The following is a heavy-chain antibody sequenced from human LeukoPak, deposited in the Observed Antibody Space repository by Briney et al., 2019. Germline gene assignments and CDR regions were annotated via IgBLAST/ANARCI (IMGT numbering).Heavy chain of an antibody. J-gene: IGHJ2*01. Sequence: TGGSLRLSCVASGFTFSRSWMSWVRRAPGKGLEWVGNKKQDRSEKYYVDSVKGRLTISRENAKNSLYLQMNSLRAGDTAVYYCARGVRGTVDFDLWGRGTLVTVSS. CDR1: GFTFSRSW. D-gene: IGHD3-10*01. CDR2: KKQDRSEK. V-gene: IGHV3-7*01. CDR3: ARGVRGTVDFDL.